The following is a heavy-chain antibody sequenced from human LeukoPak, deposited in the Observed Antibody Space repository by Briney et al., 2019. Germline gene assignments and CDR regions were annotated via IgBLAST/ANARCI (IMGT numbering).Heavy chain of an antibody. J-gene: IGHJ3*02. CDR2: IYYSGST. V-gene: IGHV4-61*05. CDR1: GGSISSSSYY. D-gene: IGHD6-13*01. CDR3: ATAGYSSSWYGWDAFDI. Sequence: SETLSLTCTVSGGSISSSSYYWSWIRQPPGKGLEWIGYIYYSGSTNYNPSLKSRVTISVDTSKNQFSLKLSSVTAADTAVYYCATAGYSSSWYGWDAFDIWGQGTMVTVSS.